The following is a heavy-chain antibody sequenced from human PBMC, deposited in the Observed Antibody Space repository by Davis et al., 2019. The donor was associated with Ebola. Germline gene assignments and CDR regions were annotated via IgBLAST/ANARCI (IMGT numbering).Heavy chain of an antibody. CDR2: FDPEDGET. D-gene: IGHD3-3*01. Sequence: ASVKVSCKVSGYTLTELSMHWVRQAPGKGLEWMGGFDPEDGETIYAQKFQGRVTMTEDTSTDTAYMELSSLRSEDTAVYYCARDQSYDFWSGSLPDYWGQGTLVTVSS. V-gene: IGHV1-24*01. CDR3: ARDQSYDFWSGSLPDY. CDR1: GYTLTELS. J-gene: IGHJ4*02.